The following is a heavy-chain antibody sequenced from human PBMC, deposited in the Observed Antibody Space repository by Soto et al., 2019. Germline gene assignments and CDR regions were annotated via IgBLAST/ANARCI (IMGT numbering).Heavy chain of an antibody. CDR2: INPNSGGT. D-gene: IGHD6-6*01. J-gene: IGHJ4*02. CDR3: ARGKAIEYSSSYYFDY. Sequence: ASVKVSCKASGYTFTGYYMHWVRQAPGQGLEWMGWINPNSGGTNYAQKFQGWVTMTRDTSISTAYMELSRLISDDTAVYYCARGKAIEYSSSYYFDYWGQGTLVTVSS. V-gene: IGHV1-2*04. CDR1: GYTFTGYY.